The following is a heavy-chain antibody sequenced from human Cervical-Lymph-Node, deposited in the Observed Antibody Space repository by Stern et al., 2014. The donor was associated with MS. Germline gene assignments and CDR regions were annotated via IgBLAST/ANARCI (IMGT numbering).Heavy chain of an antibody. CDR2: IIPIFGTA. J-gene: IGHJ4*02. Sequence: VHLVESGAEVRKPGSSVKVSCKASGDTFGTYTFSWVRQAPGQGLEWMGGIIPIFGTANYAQKFQGTVTITADESTNTGYMELSSLRSEDTAVYYCAREGKGRNGYNNPFDYWGQGTLVTVSS. CDR1: GDTFGTYT. CDR3: AREGKGRNGYNNPFDY. V-gene: IGHV1-69*01. D-gene: IGHD5-24*01.